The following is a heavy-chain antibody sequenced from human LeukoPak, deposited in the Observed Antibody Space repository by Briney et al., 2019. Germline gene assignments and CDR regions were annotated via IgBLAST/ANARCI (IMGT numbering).Heavy chain of an antibody. CDR2: ISGSGGST. Sequence: GGSLRLSCAASGFTFSSYGMSWVRQAPGKGLEWVSAISGSGGSTYYADSVKGRFTISRDNSKNTLYLQMNSLRAEDTAVYYCANWGEKWLLFDYWGQGTLVTVSS. J-gene: IGHJ4*02. CDR1: GFTFSSYG. V-gene: IGHV3-23*01. CDR3: ANWGEKWLLFDY. D-gene: IGHD5-12*01.